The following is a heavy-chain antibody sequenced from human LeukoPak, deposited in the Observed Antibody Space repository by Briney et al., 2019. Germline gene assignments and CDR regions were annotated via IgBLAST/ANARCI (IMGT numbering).Heavy chain of an antibody. CDR2: ISGSGGST. D-gene: IGHD2-2*02. CDR3: AKEGSCSSTSCYIHYYGMDV. Sequence: GGSLRLSCAASGFTFSSYAMSWVRQAPGKGLEWVSAISGSGGSTYYADSVKGRFTISRDNSKNTLYLQMNSLRAEDTAVYYCAKEGSCSSTSCYIHYYGMDVWGKGTTVTVSS. V-gene: IGHV3-23*01. CDR1: GFTFSSYA. J-gene: IGHJ6*04.